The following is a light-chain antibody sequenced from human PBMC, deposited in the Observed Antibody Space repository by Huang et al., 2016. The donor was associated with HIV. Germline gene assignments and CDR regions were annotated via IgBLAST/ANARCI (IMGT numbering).Light chain of an antibody. CDR3: QQRKYWPPIT. CDR1: QSVNSY. V-gene: IGKV3-11*01. J-gene: IGKJ5*01. Sequence: ETVLTQSPATLSLSPGERATLSCRASQSVNSYVAWYQQKPGQTPRLLIYDASNRATGIPAMFSGSGSGTDFTLTISSLEPEDVAVYYCQQRKYWPPITFGQGTRLEIK. CDR2: DAS.